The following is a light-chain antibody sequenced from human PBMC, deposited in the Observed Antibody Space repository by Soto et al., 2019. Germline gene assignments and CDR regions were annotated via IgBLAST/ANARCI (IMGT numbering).Light chain of an antibody. V-gene: IGKV1-39*01. CDR3: QQRSNWPGT. CDR2: AAS. Sequence: DIQMTQSPSSLSASVGDRVTITCRASQSISTYLNWYQQNSGKAPKLLIYAASSLQSGVPSRFIGSGSGTDFTLTISSLEPEDFAVYYCQQRSNWPGTFGRGTKLDIK. J-gene: IGKJ2*01. CDR1: QSISTY.